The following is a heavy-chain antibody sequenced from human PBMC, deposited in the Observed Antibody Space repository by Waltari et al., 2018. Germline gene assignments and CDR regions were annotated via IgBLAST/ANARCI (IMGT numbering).Heavy chain of an antibody. CDR3: ARDRRGGYGDYLWAFYS. D-gene: IGHD4-17*01. J-gene: IGHJ4*02. CDR1: GGTFSSYA. Sequence: QVQLVQSGAEVKKPGSSVKVSCKASGGTFSSYAISWLRQAPGQGLEWMGGIIPIFGTANYAQKFQGRVTITADESTSTAYMELSSLRSEDTAVYYCARDRRGGYGDYLWAFYSWGQGTLVTVSS. CDR2: IIPIFGTA. V-gene: IGHV1-69*12.